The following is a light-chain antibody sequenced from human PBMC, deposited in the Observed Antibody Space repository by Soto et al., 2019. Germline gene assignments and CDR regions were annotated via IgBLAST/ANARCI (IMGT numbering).Light chain of an antibody. J-gene: IGKJ4*01. CDR1: QSVNDF. Sequence: EMVLTQAPATLSLPPGERATRSCRASQSVNDFLAWSQQRPGQAPRLLIYGASSRATGIPDRFRGSGSGTDFTLTISRLDPEDFAVYYCQQYGSSLTFGGGTKVDI. V-gene: IGKV3-20*01. CDR3: QQYGSSLT. CDR2: GAS.